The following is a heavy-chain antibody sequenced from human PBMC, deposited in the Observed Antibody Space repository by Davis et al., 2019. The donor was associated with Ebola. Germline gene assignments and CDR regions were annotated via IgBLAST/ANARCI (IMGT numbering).Heavy chain of an antibody. CDR3: ARDIRNTIFGVVIIGH. D-gene: IGHD3-3*01. CDR2: INPNSGGT. V-gene: IGHV1-2*06. Sequence: AASVKVSCKAAGGTLRTHGMSWVRQAPGQGLEWMGRINPNSGGTNYAQKFQGRVTMTRDRSTSTVYMELSRLRSDDTAVYYCARDIRNTIFGVVIIGHWGQGTLVTVSS. CDR1: GGTLRTHG. J-gene: IGHJ4*02.